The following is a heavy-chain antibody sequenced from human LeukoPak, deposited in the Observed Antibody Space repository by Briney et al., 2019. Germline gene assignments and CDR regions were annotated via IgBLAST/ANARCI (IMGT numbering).Heavy chain of an antibody. D-gene: IGHD6-13*01. CDR2: INHSGST. CDR3: ARGRRSSWFDY. V-gene: IGHV4-34*01. CDR1: GFTFSSYW. J-gene: IGHJ4*02. Sequence: PGGSPRLSCAASGFTFSSYWMSWIRQPPGKGLEWIGEINHSGSTNYNPSLKSRVTISVATSKNRFSLKLSSVTAADTAVYYCARGRRSSWFDYWGQGTLDTVSS.